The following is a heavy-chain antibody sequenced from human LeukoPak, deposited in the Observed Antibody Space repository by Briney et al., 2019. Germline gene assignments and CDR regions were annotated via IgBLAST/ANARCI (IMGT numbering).Heavy chain of an antibody. V-gene: IGHV4-34*01. CDR2: INHSGST. D-gene: IGHD2-2*01. J-gene: IGHJ4*02. Sequence: SETLSLTCAVYGGSFSGYYWSWIRQLPGKGLEWIGEINHSGSTNYNPSLKSRVTISVDTSKNQFSLKLSSVTAADTAVYYCASTLGCSSTSCYDYWGQGTLVTVSS. CDR1: GGSFSGYY. CDR3: ASTLGCSSTSCYDY.